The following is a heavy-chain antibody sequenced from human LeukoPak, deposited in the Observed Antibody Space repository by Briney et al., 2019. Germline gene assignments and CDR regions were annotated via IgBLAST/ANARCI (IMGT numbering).Heavy chain of an antibody. Sequence: GGSLRLSCAASGFTFSSYSMNWVRQAPGKGLEWVSYISSSSSTIYYADSVKGRFTISRDNSKNTLYLQMNSLRAEDTAVYYCAKRAALHQYYFDYWGQGTLVTVSS. J-gene: IGHJ4*02. CDR2: ISSSSSTI. CDR1: GFTFSSYS. D-gene: IGHD6-13*01. CDR3: AKRAALHQYYFDY. V-gene: IGHV3-48*01.